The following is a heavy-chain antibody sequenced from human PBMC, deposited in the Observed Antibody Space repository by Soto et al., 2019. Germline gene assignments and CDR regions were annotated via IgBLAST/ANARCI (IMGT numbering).Heavy chain of an antibody. Sequence: EVHLVESGGGLVKPGGSLRLSCAVSGFTFSSCTMNWVRQAPGKGLEWVSSISPSSGHIYYADSVKGRFTISRDNAKNSLFLQMNGLRGEDTAVYYCSGCSGGACHKNYGMDVGGQGTTVTVSS. V-gene: IGHV3-21*06. CDR3: SGCSGGACHKNYGMDV. CDR1: GFTFSSCT. J-gene: IGHJ6*02. CDR2: ISPSSGHI. D-gene: IGHD2-15*01.